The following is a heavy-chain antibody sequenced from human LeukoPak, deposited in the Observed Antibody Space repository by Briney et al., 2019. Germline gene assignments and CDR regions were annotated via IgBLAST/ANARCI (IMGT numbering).Heavy chain of an antibody. D-gene: IGHD1-1*01. J-gene: IGHJ5*02. CDR3: LRHAGGIILT. CDR2: IWYSGSA. V-gene: IGHV4-39*01. Sequence: SETLPLTCNVSGDSISGSDYYWGWMRQPPGKGLEWIANIWYSGSAYYNPSLQSRVTITVDTSKNQFSLNVKSVTAGDSAVYYCLRHAGGIILTWGQGTRVAVSS. CDR1: GDSISGSDYY.